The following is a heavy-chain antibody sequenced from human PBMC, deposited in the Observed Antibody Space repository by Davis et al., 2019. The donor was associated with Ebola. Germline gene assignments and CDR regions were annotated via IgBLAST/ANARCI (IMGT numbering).Heavy chain of an antibody. J-gene: IGHJ6*02. Sequence: SVKVSCKASGGTFSSYAISWVRQASGQGLEWMGGIIPIFGTANYAQKFQGRVTITADESTSTAYMELSSLRSEDTAVYYCAGLKVATILAYYYGMDVWGQGTTVTVSS. CDR3: AGLKVATILAYYYGMDV. D-gene: IGHD5-12*01. CDR1: GGTFSSYA. CDR2: IIPIFGTA. V-gene: IGHV1-69*13.